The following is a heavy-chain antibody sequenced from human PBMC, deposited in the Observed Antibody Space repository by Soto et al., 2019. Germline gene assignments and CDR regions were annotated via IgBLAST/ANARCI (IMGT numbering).Heavy chain of an antibody. CDR1: GGSISSYY. D-gene: IGHD6-13*01. CDR3: ARRGARIAAGGTCTGFDP. CDR2: IYTSGRT. V-gene: IGHV4-4*07. Sequence: SETLSLTCTVSGGSISSYYWSWIRQPAGKGLEWIGRIYTSGRTNYNPSLKSRVTMSVDTSKNQFSLKLSSVTAADTAVYYCARRGARIAAGGTCTGFDPWGQGTLVTVSS. J-gene: IGHJ5*02.